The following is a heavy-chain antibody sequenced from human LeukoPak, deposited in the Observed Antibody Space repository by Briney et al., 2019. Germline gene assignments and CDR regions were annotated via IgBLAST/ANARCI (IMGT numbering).Heavy chain of an antibody. V-gene: IGHV4-34*01. CDR1: GGSFSGYY. J-gene: IGHJ4*02. CDR3: ARAHSSGWYGLLSFDY. Sequence: SETLSLTCAVYGGSFSGYYWSWIRQPPGKGLEWIGEIDHSGSTNYNPSLKSRVTISVDTSKNQFSLKLSSVTAADTAVYYCARAHSSGWYGLLSFDYWGQGTLVTVSS. CDR2: IDHSGST. D-gene: IGHD6-19*01.